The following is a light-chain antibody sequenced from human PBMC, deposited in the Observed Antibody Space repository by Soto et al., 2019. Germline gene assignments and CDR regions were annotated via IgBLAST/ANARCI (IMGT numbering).Light chain of an antibody. J-gene: IGLJ1*01. CDR3: QSYDNSLSGPV. V-gene: IGLV1-40*01. CDR2: GDT. CDR1: SSNIGAGYD. Sequence: QSVLTQPPSVSGAPGQRVTISCTGSSSNIGAGYDAHWYQQLPGKVPKLLIYGDTHRPSGVPDRFSGSKSGTSASLAITGLQTEDEADYYCQSYDNSLSGPVFGPGTKVTVL.